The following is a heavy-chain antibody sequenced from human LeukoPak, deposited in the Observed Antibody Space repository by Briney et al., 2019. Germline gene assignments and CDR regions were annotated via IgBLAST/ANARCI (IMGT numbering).Heavy chain of an antibody. CDR1: GFTVSNNY. J-gene: IGHJ4*02. D-gene: IGHD2/OR15-2a*01. Sequence: PGGSLRLSCAASGFTVSNNYMSWVRQAPGKGLEWVSVIYSGGSTYYADSVKGRFTISRDSSKNTLYLQMNSLRAEDTAVYYCARGPTRANSTDYWGQGALVTVSS. V-gene: IGHV3-53*01. CDR3: ARGPTRANSTDY. CDR2: IYSGGST.